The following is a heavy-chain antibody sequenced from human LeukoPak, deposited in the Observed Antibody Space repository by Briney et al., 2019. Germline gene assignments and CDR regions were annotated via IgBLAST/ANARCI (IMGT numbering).Heavy chain of an antibody. V-gene: IGHV3-48*03. Sequence: PGGSLRLSCAASGFTFTSYEMNWVRQAPGKGLEWVSYISNSGKTIYYADSVKGRFTISRDNAKNSLYLQMNSLRAEDTAVYYSARLYRPGYFYYMDVWGKGTTVTVSS. J-gene: IGHJ6*03. CDR3: ARLYRPGYFYYMDV. D-gene: IGHD2-21*01. CDR2: ISNSGKTI. CDR1: GFTFTSYE.